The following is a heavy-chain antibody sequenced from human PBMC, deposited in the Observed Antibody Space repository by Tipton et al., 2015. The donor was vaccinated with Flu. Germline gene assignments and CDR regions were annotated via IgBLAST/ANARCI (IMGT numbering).Heavy chain of an antibody. D-gene: IGHD3-10*01. CDR1: GDSISSYY. J-gene: IGHJ4*02. CDR2: MYTSGST. Sequence: TLSLTCTVSGDSISSYYWSWIRQPAGKGLEWIGRMYTSGSTNYNPSLKSRLTMSVDASKQQFSLKLSSMTAADTAVYYCARGSGSGTFMIFDLWGQGTLVTVSS. V-gene: IGHV4-4*07. CDR3: ARGSGSGTFMIFDL.